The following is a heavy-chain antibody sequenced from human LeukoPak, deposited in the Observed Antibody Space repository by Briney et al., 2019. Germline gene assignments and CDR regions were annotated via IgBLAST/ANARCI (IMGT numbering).Heavy chain of an antibody. Sequence: GASVKVSCKASGYTFTGYYMHWVRQAPGQGLEWMGWINPNSGGTNYAQKFQGRVTMTRDTSISTAYMELSRLRSDDTAVYHCARVGDYSTDTMSYFDYWGQGTLVTVSS. V-gene: IGHV1-2*02. D-gene: IGHD4-11*01. J-gene: IGHJ4*02. CDR1: GYTFTGYY. CDR3: ARVGDYSTDTMSYFDY. CDR2: INPNSGGT.